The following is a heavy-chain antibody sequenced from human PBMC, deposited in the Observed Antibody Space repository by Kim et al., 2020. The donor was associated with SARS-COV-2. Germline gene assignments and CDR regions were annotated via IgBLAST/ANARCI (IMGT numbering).Heavy chain of an antibody. V-gene: IGHV3-30*07. D-gene: IGHD1-1*01. Sequence: ADSVRGRFTVSRDNSKKTLYLEMNSPGAEDTAVYYCARDGGMLGYNYAFDIWGQGTMVTVSS. CDR3: ARDGGMLGYNYAFDI. J-gene: IGHJ3*02.